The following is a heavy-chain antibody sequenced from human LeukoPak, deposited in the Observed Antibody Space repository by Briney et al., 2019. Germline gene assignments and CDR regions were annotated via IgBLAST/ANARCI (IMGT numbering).Heavy chain of an antibody. CDR3: ARDPHGGGSGY. CDR2: IYSGGST. D-gene: IGHD3-10*01. CDR1: GLTVSSNY. V-gene: IGHV3-66*01. J-gene: IGHJ4*02. Sequence: PGGALRLSCVGSGLTVSSNYMSWVRQAAARGVEWGSVIYSGGSTYYADSVKGRFTISRDNSKNTLYLQMNSQRAEDTAVYYCARDPHGGGSGYWGQGTLVTVSS.